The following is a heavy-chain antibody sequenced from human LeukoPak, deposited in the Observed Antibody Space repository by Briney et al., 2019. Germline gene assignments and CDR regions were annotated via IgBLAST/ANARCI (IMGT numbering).Heavy chain of an antibody. CDR1: GGSISSYY. Sequence: PSETLSLTCTVSGGSISSYYWSWIRQPPGKGLEWIGYIYYSGSTNYNPSLKSRVTMSVDTSKNQFSLKLSSVTAADTAVYYCARGGYDILTGYYIGWFDPWGQGTLVTVSS. D-gene: IGHD3-9*01. CDR2: IYYSGST. CDR3: ARGGYDILTGYYIGWFDP. V-gene: IGHV4-59*01. J-gene: IGHJ5*02.